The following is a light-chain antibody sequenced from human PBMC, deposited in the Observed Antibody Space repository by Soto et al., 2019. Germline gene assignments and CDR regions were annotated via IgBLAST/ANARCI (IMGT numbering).Light chain of an antibody. CDR1: SSNIGAGYD. V-gene: IGLV1-40*01. J-gene: IGLJ2*01. Sequence: QSALTQPPSVSGAPGQRVTISCTGSSSNIGAGYDVHWYQQLPGTAPKLLIYGNSNRPSGVPDRFSGSKSGTSASLAITGLQAEDEADYYCQSYDSSLSGQHVVFGGGTKLTVL. CDR2: GNS. CDR3: QSYDSSLSGQHVV.